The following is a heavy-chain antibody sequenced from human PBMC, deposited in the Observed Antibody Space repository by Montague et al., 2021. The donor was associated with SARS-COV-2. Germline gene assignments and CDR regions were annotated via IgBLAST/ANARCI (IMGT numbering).Heavy chain of an antibody. Sequence: SETLSLTCAISGGSFSNYYWSWIRQPPGKGLEWIGSIYYSGSTYYNPSLKSRVTISVDTSKSQFSLKLSSVTAADTAVYYCASPTYYYGSSGSDAFDIWGQGTMVTVSS. J-gene: IGHJ3*02. V-gene: IGHV4-39*01. CDR1: GGSFSNYY. D-gene: IGHD3-22*01. CDR2: IYYSGST. CDR3: ASPTYYYGSSGSDAFDI.